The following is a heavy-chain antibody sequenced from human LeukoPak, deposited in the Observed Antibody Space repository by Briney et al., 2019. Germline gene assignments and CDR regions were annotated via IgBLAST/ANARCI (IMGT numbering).Heavy chain of an antibody. D-gene: IGHD5-18*01. Sequence: GGSLRLSCAASGFTFSSYGMHWVRQAPDKGLEWVAVISYDGSNKYYADSVKGRFTISRDNSKNTLYLQMNNLRAEDTAVYYCAKDAYSYGLFDYWGQGTLVTVSS. V-gene: IGHV3-30*18. CDR2: ISYDGSNK. CDR1: GFTFSSYG. CDR3: AKDAYSYGLFDY. J-gene: IGHJ4*02.